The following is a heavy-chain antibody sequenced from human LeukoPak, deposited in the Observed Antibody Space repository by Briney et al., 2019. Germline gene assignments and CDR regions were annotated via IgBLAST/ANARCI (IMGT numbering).Heavy chain of an antibody. CDR2: IYYSGST. CDR3: ATNYGGNSDDAFDI. D-gene: IGHD4-23*01. CDR1: GGSISSGGYY. Sequence: SQTLSLTCTVSGGSISSGGYYWSWIRQHPGKGLEWIGYIYYSGSTYYNPSLKSRVTISVDTSKNQFSLKLSSVTAADTAVYYCATNYGGNSDDAFDIWGQGTTVTVSA. V-gene: IGHV4-31*03. J-gene: IGHJ3*02.